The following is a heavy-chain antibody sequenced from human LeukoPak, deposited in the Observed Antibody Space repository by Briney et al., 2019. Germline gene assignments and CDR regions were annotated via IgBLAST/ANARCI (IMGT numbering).Heavy chain of an antibody. D-gene: IGHD4-17*01. J-gene: IGHJ4*02. CDR3: ARRGDYEFDS. V-gene: IGHV4-39*01. Sequence: SETLSLTCTVSGGSLSSYYWGWIRQPPGKGLEWIGSIYYSGSTYYNPSLKSRVTISVDTSKIQFSLKLTSVTAADTAVYYCARRGDYEFDSWGQGTLVTVSS. CDR2: IYYSGST. CDR1: GGSLSSYY.